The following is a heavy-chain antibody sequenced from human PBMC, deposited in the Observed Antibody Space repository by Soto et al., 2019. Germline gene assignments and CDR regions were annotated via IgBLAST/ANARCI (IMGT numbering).Heavy chain of an antibody. Sequence: PGGSLRLSCAASGFTFSGYGMHWVRQAPGKGLEWVTIITYDGSKKNYADSVKGRFTISRDNSKNTLYLQMNSLRAEDTAVYFCVKSATDSWFASWGQGALVTVSS. CDR1: GFTFSGYG. J-gene: IGHJ5*01. V-gene: IGHV3-30*18. CDR3: VKSATDSWFAS. D-gene: IGHD2-15*01. CDR2: ITYDGSKK.